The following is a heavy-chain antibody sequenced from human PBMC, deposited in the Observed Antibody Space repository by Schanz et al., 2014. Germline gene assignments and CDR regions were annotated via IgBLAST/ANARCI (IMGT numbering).Heavy chain of an antibody. J-gene: IGHJ4*02. CDR1: GFTFSTHA. CDR2: IKHDGSVK. V-gene: IGHV3-7*01. CDR3: VSQTGSPNY. D-gene: IGHD6-13*01. Sequence: EVQLVESGGGVVQPGRSLRLSCAASGFTFSTHAMHWVRQAPGKGLEWVANIKHDGSVKDYVDSVEGRFTISRDNAKRSLFLQMNSLRVEDTAVYFCVSQTGSPNYWGQGTLVTVSS.